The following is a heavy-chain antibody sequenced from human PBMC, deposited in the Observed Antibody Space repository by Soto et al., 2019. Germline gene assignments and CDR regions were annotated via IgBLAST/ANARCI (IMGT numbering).Heavy chain of an antibody. CDR3: ARVYDDFWSGPERV. J-gene: IGHJ6*02. Sequence: VASVKVSCKASGGTFSSYAISWVRQAPGQGLEWMGGIIPIFGTANYAQKFQGRVTITADESTSTAYMELSSLRSEDTAVYYCARVYDDFWSGPERVWGQGTTVTVSS. CDR2: IIPIFGTA. V-gene: IGHV1-69*13. D-gene: IGHD3-3*01. CDR1: GGTFSSYA.